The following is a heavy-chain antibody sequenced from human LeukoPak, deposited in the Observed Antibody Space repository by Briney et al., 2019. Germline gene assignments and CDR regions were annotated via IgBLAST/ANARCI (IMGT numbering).Heavy chain of an antibody. CDR1: GFTFSSYA. CDR2: ISGSGDST. D-gene: IGHD6-19*01. Sequence: GGSLRLSCAASGFTFSSYAMSWVRQAPEKGLEWVSSISGSGDSTYYADSVKGRFTISRDNSKNTLYLQMNSLRADDTAVYYCAKGTGSGWYDAFDFWGQGTMVTISS. CDR3: AKGTGSGWYDAFDF. J-gene: IGHJ3*01. V-gene: IGHV3-23*01.